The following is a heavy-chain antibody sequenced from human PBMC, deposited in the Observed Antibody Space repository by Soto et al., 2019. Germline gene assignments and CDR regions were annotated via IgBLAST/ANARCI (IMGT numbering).Heavy chain of an antibody. J-gene: IGHJ4*02. V-gene: IGHV3-21*01. CDR3: ASYVDTAMVTGG. CDR1: GFTFSSYS. CDR2: ISSSSSYI. D-gene: IGHD5-18*01. Sequence: EVQLVESGGGLVKPGGSLRLSCAASGFTFSSYSMNWVRQAPGKGLEWVSSISSSSSYIYYADSVTGRFTISRDNAKNSLYLQMNSLRAEDTAVYYCASYVDTAMVTGGWGQGTLVTVSS.